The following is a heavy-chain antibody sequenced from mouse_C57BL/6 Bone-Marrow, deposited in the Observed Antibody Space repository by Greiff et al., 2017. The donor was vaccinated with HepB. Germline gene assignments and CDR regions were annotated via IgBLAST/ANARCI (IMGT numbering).Heavy chain of an antibody. CDR1: GYTFTSYG. V-gene: IGHV1-81*01. CDR3: ARSRVSTTVVEGYFDY. J-gene: IGHJ2*01. Sequence: QVQLQQSGAELARPGASVKLSCKASGYTFTSYGISWVKQRTGQGLEWIGEIYPRSGNTYYNEKFKGKATLTADKSSSTAYMELRSLTSEDSAVYFCARSRVSTTVVEGYFDYWGQGTTLTVSS. CDR2: IYPRSGNT. D-gene: IGHD1-1*01.